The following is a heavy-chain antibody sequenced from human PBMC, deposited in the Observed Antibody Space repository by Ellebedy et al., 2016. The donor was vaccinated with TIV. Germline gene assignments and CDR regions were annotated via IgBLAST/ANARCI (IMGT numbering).Heavy chain of an antibody. CDR1: GYSISSGGYS. CDR3: ARGGDCGGDCYLFDY. CDR2: IYHSGST. V-gene: IGHV4-30-2*01. Sequence: SETLSLTXTVSGYSISSGGYSWSWIRQPPGKGLEWIGYIYHSGSTYYNPSLKSRVTISVDRSKNQFSLKLSSVTAADTAVYYCARGGDCGGDCYLFDYWGQGTLVTVSS. J-gene: IGHJ4*02. D-gene: IGHD2-21*02.